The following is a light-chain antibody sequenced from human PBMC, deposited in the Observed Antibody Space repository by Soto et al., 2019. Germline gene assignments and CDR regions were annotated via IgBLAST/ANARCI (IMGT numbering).Light chain of an antibody. CDR1: SRDIGAYNL. Sequence: QSALTQPASVSGSPGQSITISCSGTSRDIGAYNLVSWYQQPPGKAPKLQIYEVRNRPSGISYRFSGSKSGTTASLTISSLLPEDEADYYCSAYTSRSTLVFGGGTKVTVL. J-gene: IGLJ2*01. CDR2: EVR. V-gene: IGLV2-14*01. CDR3: SAYTSRSTLV.